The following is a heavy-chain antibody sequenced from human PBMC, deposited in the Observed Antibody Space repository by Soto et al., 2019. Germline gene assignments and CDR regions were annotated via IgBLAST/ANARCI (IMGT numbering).Heavy chain of an antibody. CDR3: ARDGCGGNCYSKNELDY. J-gene: IGHJ4*02. D-gene: IGHD2-21*01. V-gene: IGHV3-48*02. CDR1: GFSFNTYS. Sequence: EVKLVESGGGLVQPGGSLRLSCAASGFSFNTYSMNWVRQAPGRGLEWVSYITKSTSVTYYADSVQGRFTISRDNGKNSLYLQMSSLRDDDTAVYYCARDGCGGNCYSKNELDYWGQGTLVTVAS. CDR2: ITKSTSVT.